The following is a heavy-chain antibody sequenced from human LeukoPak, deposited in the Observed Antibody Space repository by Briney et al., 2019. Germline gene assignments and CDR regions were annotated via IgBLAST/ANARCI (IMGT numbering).Heavy chain of an antibody. J-gene: IGHJ4*02. CDR2: ISSSSSYI. CDR1: GFTFSSYS. D-gene: IGHD3-10*01. V-gene: IGHV3-21*01. CDR3: ARVGRGSGSSDY. Sequence: GGSLRLSCAASGFTFSSYSMNWVRQAPGKGLEWVSSISSSSSYIYYADSVKGRFTISRDNAKNSLYLQMNSLRAEDTAVYYCARVGRGSGSSDYWGQGTLVTVSS.